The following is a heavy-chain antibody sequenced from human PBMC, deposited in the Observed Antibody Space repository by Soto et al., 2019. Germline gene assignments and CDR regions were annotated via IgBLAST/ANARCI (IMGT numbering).Heavy chain of an antibody. D-gene: IGHD3-10*01. J-gene: IGHJ4*02. V-gene: IGHV3-74*01. CDR1: GFTFTSYW. Sequence: EVQVVESGGASVQPGGSLRLSCAASGFTFTSYWMHWVRQAPGKGLLWMSRIKGDETTSSYADSVKGRFTISRDNAKNTVYLQMNSLRAEDTAVYYCAIGAFGSYYVDYWGPGTLVTVSS. CDR3: AIGAFGSYYVDY. CDR2: IKGDETTS.